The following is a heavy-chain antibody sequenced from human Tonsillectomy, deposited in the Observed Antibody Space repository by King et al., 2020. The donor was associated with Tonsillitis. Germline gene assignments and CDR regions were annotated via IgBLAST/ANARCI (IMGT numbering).Heavy chain of an antibody. V-gene: IGHV3-30*18. CDR2: ISYDGSYK. CDR3: AKEEVGFDS. J-gene: IGHJ4*02. CDR1: GFAFSTYG. Sequence: VQLVESGGGVVQPGRSLRLSCAASGFAFSTYGLHWVRQAPGKGLEWVAIISYDGSYKYYADSVKGRFTISRDNSKNTLYLQMNSLRAKDTAIYYCAKEEVGFDSWGQGTLVTVSS.